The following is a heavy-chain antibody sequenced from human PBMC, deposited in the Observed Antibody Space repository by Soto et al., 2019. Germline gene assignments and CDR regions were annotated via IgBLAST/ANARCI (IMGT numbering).Heavy chain of an antibody. CDR1: GYTFPSYG. Sequence: ASVKVSCKASGYTFPSYGISWVRQAPGQGLEWMGWISAYNGNTNYAQKLQGRVTMTTDTSTSTAYMELRSLRSDDTAVYYCARDRSIAARSYFDYWGQGTLVTVSS. CDR3: ARDRSIAARSYFDY. V-gene: IGHV1-18*01. D-gene: IGHD6-6*01. CDR2: ISAYNGNT. J-gene: IGHJ4*02.